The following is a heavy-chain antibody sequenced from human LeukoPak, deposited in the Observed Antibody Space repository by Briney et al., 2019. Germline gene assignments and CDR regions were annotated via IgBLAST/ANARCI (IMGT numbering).Heavy chain of an antibody. V-gene: IGHV3-64D*06. CDR1: GFTFSSHW. D-gene: IGHD3-9*01. J-gene: IGHJ4*02. Sequence: GGSLRLSCAASGFTFSSHWMHWVRQAPGKGLDYVSAISSNGGSTYYADSVKGRFTISRDNSKNTLYLQMSSLRAEDTAVYYCVGEYDILSGYYRLDYWGQGTLVTVSS. CDR2: ISSNGGST. CDR3: VGEYDILSGYYRLDY.